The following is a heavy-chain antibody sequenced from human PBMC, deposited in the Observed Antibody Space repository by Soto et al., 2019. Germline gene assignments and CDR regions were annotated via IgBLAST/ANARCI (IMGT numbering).Heavy chain of an antibody. CDR2: TSGHNDNT. CDR3: ARDERDTCSGAGCFYFDY. Sequence: QVHLVQSGTEVTEPGASVKVSCKASGYTFSRYGISWVRQAPGQGLEWMAWTSGHNDNTNYAEKFQGRVTLTTDTSPGTAYMDLRSLRSDDTAVYYCARDERDTCSGAGCFYFDYWGQGTLVTVSS. D-gene: IGHD2-8*02. J-gene: IGHJ4*02. V-gene: IGHV1-18*04. CDR1: GYTFSRYG.